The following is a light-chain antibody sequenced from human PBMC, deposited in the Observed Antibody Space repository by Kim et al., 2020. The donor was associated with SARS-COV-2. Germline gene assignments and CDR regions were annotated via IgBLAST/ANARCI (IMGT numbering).Light chain of an antibody. CDR2: KDS. Sequence: VSPGQTARITCSGDALPKQYAYWYQQKPGQAPVLVIYKDSERPSGIPERFSGSSSGTTVTLTISGVQAEDEADYFCQSADSSGTWVFGGGTQLTVL. J-gene: IGLJ3*02. CDR3: QSADSSGTWV. CDR1: ALPKQY. V-gene: IGLV3-25*03.